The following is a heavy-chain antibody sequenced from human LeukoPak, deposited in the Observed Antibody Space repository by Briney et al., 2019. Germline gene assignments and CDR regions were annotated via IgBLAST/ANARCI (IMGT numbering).Heavy chain of an antibody. CDR2: LSRNGDT. D-gene: IGHD3-22*01. V-gene: IGHV4-4*07. J-gene: IGHJ3*01. CDR1: GVAMTYNP. Sequence: PSETLSLTCIVSGVAMTYNPWIWIRQPAGKGLEWIGRLSRNGDTAYSPALQSRVTISADRYRNQFSLRLTSVTAADTAVYYCARDLEDSTGYYLAAFDFWGQGTMVAVSS. CDR3: ARDLEDSTGYYLAAFDF.